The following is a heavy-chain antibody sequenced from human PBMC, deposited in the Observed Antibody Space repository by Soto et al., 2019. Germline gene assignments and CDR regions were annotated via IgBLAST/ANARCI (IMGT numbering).Heavy chain of an antibody. CDR1: GYTFTGYY. CDR2: INPNSGGT. CDR3: AKNLLVAMPDAFDI. V-gene: IGHV1-2*02. Sequence: ASVKVSCKASGYTFTGYYMHWVRQAPGQGLEWMGWINPNSGGTNYAQNFQGRVTMTRDTSISTAYMELSRLRSDDTAVYYCAKNLLVAMPDAFDIWGQGTMVTVSS. J-gene: IGHJ3*02. D-gene: IGHD2-2*01.